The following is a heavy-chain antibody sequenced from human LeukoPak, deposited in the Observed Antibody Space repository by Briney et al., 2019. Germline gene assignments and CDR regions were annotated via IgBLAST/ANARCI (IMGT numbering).Heavy chain of an antibody. CDR1: GGSFSGYY. Sequence: SETLSLTCAVYGGSFSGYYWSWIRQPPGKGLEWIGEINHSGSTNYNPSLKSRVTISVDTSKNQFSLKLSSVTAADTAVYYCARVPKGYCSSTSCYNRYYYGMDVWGKGTTVTVSS. J-gene: IGHJ6*04. V-gene: IGHV4-34*01. CDR2: INHSGST. D-gene: IGHD2-2*02. CDR3: ARVPKGYCSSTSCYNRYYYGMDV.